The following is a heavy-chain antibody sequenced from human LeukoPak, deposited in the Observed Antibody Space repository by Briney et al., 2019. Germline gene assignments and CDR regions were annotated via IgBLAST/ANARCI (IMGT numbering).Heavy chain of an antibody. V-gene: IGHV4-59*02. Sequence: PSETLTLTCTVSGGSVTTYYWRWIRQPPGKGLEWIGYIYYSGSTNYNPSLKSRVTISEDTSKRQFSLKLRSVTAADTAVYYCARVVGRYCSSTSCYIDYWGQGTLVTVSS. CDR2: IYYSGST. J-gene: IGHJ4*02. CDR1: GGSVTTYY. CDR3: ARVVGRYCSSTSCYIDY. D-gene: IGHD2-2*02.